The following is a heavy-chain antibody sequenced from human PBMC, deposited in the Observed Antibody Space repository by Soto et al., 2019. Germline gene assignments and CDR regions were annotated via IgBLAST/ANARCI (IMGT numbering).Heavy chain of an antibody. CDR2: ISAYNGNT. D-gene: IGHD2-21*02. CDR3: ARDQWGVGAVVVTDY. J-gene: IGHJ4*02. V-gene: IGHV1-18*01. CDR1: GYTFTSYG. Sequence: QVQLVQSGAEVKKPGASVKVSCKASGYTFTSYGISWVRQAPGQGLEWMGWISAYNGNTNYAQKLQGRVTMTTDTSTSTAYMELRSLRADDTAVYYCARDQWGVGAVVVTDYWGQGTLVTVSS.